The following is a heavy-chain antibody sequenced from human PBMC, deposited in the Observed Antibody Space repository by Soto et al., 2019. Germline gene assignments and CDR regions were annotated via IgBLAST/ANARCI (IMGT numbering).Heavy chain of an antibody. CDR3: ARASMIVEKYDF. J-gene: IGHJ4*02. CDR2: MTPNSGCT. D-gene: IGHD3-22*01. V-gene: IGHV1-2*02. CDR1: GYSFIGYY. Sequence: ASVKVSCKASGYSFIGYYIHWVRQAPGQGLEWMGWMTPNSGCTDYAQKFQGRVTMTRDTSISTAYMELNSLSSDDTAVYYCARASMIVEKYDFRGQGTQVTVSS.